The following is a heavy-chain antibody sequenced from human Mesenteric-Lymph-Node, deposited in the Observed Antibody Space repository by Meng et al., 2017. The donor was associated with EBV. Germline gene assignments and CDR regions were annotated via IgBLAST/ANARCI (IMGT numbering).Heavy chain of an antibody. J-gene: IGHJ4*02. Sequence: QVPLWQSGAEVKNPGASVRVSCKASGYTFTGYYMHWVRQAPGQGLEWMGRFNPSSGGTDYAQKFQGRVTMTRDTSISTAYMELSRLRSDDTAVYYCARGGGLYDYVWGTYRSLHYWGQGTLVTVSS. V-gene: IGHV1-2*06. D-gene: IGHD3-16*02. CDR2: FNPSSGGT. CDR1: GYTFTGYY. CDR3: ARGGGLYDYVWGTYRSLHY.